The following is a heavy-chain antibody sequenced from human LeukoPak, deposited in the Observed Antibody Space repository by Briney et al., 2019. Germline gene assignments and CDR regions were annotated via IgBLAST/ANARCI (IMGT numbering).Heavy chain of an antibody. J-gene: IGHJ6*02. Sequence: PGGPLLLSCAASGFFSSCNIMSCLRPPPGEGLEGVSIIYNGGNTYYADSVKGRFTISRHNSKNTLYLQLDNMRVEVTAVYYCAISRRVEWLFWDVWGQGTTVIVSS. CDR2: IYNGGNT. V-gene: IGHV3-53*04. CDR3: AISRRVEWLFWDV. CDR1: GFFSSCNI. D-gene: IGHD3-3*01.